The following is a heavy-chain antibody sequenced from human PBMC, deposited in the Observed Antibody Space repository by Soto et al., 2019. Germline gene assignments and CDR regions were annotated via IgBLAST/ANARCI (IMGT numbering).Heavy chain of an antibody. CDR1: GYTFTSYG. D-gene: IGHD3-16*02. V-gene: IGHV1-18*01. J-gene: IGHJ6*02. CDR3: AREVVVPYYYIGMDV. CDR2: ISGYDGRT. Sequence: QVHLVQSGAEVKKPGASVKVSCKTSGYTFTSYGISWVRQAPGQGLEWLGWISGYDGRTNLAQKVQDRVTMTTDTSTSIVYMELMSLRSDDTGVYYCAREVVVPYYYIGMDVWGQGTTVIVSS.